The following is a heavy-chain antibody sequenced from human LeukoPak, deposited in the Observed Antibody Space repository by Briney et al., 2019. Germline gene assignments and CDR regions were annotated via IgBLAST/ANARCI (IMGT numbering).Heavy chain of an antibody. D-gene: IGHD3-22*01. CDR3: ARLNYYDSGGYYYDDY. J-gene: IGHJ4*02. CDR1: GGSISSYY. V-gene: IGHV4-59*01. CDR2: IYYSGST. Sequence: PSETLSLTCTVSGGSISSYYWSWIRQPPGKGLEWIGYIYYSGSTNYNPSLKSRVTIPVDTSKNHFSLKLSSVTAADTAVYYCARLNYYDSGGYYYDDYWGQGTLVTVSS.